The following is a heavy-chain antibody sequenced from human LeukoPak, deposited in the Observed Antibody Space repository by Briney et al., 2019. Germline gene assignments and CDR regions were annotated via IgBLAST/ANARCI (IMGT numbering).Heavy chain of an antibody. J-gene: IGHJ4*02. CDR2: IYTSGST. V-gene: IGHV4-61*02. CDR3: ARADYDILTGYYSFDY. Sequence: SETLSLTCTVSGGSISSGSYYWSWIRQPAGKGLEWIGRIYTSGSTNYNPSLKSRVTISVDTSKNQFSLKLSSVTAADTAVYYCARADYDILTGYYSFDYWGQGTLVTVSS. CDR1: GGSISSGSYY. D-gene: IGHD3-9*01.